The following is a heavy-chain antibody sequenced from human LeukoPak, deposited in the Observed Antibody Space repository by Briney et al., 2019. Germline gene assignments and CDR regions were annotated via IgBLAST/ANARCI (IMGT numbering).Heavy chain of an antibody. J-gene: IGHJ5*02. CDR2: IYYSGST. CDR1: GGSISSYY. CDR3: ARSGWDYYDSSGPRSWFDP. V-gene: IGHV4-59*12. D-gene: IGHD3-22*01. Sequence: SETLSLTCTVSGGSISSYYWSWIRQPPGKGLEWIGYIYYSGSTNYNPSLKSRVTISVDRSKNQFSLKLGSVTAADTAVYYCARSGWDYYDSSGPRSWFDPWGQGTLVTVSS.